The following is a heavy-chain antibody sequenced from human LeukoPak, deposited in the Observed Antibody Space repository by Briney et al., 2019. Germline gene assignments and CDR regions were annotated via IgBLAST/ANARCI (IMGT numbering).Heavy chain of an antibody. D-gene: IGHD3-9*01. CDR3: ARDGRYFGGGYFDY. Sequence: KPSETLSLTCTVSGGSISTYYWSWIRQPAGKGLEWIGRIYTSGSTNYNPSLKSRVTMSVDTSKNQFSLKLTSVTAADTAVYYYARDGRYFGGGYFDYWGQGTLVTVSS. CDR1: GGSISTYY. V-gene: IGHV4-4*07. CDR2: IYTSGST. J-gene: IGHJ4*02.